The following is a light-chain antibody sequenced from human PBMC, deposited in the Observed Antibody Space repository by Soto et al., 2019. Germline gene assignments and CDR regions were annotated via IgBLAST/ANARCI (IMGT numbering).Light chain of an antibody. CDR2: QVS. CDR3: MQGAHWPWT. CDR1: QSPVYSDGITY. V-gene: IGKV2-30*01. Sequence: DVVMTQSPLSLPVTLGQPASISCKSSQSPVYSDGITYLNWFQQRPGQSPRRLIYQVSIRDSGVTDGFSGSGSVTDFTLKISRVEAEDVGFYYCMQGAHWPWTFGQGTKVEIK. J-gene: IGKJ1*01.